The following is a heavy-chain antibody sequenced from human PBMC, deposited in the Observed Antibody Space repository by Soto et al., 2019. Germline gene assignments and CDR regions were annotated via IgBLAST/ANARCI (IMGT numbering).Heavy chain of an antibody. D-gene: IGHD3-16*01. Sequence: QVQLVQPGAEVRKPGASVRVSCEPSGDTFTNVDLNWGRQASGRGREWIGCMRADSGASGHARKFQGRVSFTRDPSRSTAYMELSGLTAEAKDTYDCARYVCGPGFKVWGRGTLVFVSS. CDR2: MRADSGAS. CDR1: GDTFTNVD. CDR3: ARYVCGPGFKV. J-gene: IGHJ4*02. V-gene: IGHV1-8*02.